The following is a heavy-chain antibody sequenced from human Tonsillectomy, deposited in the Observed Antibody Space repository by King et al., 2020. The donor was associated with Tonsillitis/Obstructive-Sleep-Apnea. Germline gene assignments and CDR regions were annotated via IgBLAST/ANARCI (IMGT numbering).Heavy chain of an antibody. Sequence: QLQESGPGLVKPSETLSLTCTVSGGSISSYYWSWIRQPPGKGLEWIGYIYYSGSTNYNPSLKSRVTISVDTSKNQFSLKLSSVTAADTAVYYCARVINPLYYDFWSGYYTGADYYYYYMDVWGKGTTVTVSS. D-gene: IGHD3-3*01. V-gene: IGHV4-59*01. CDR1: GGSISSYY. J-gene: IGHJ6*03. CDR2: IYYSGST. CDR3: ARVINPLYYDFWSGYYTGADYYYYYMDV.